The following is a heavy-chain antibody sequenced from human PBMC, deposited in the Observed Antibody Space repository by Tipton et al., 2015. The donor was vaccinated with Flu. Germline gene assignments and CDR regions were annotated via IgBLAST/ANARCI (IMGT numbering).Heavy chain of an antibody. CDR2: VHQTGTT. CDR1: GDSIGSRYF. CDR3: ARLTTRTYCPDY. D-gene: IGHD1-26*01. V-gene: IGHV4-38-2*01. J-gene: IGHJ4*02. Sequence: TLSLTCSVSGDSIGSRYFWGWIRRPPGKGLEWIGNVHQTGTTYYNPSLRSRVTIAVDRPKNQFSLRLTSVTAADTAVYYCARLTTRTYCPDYWGQGTLVTVSS.